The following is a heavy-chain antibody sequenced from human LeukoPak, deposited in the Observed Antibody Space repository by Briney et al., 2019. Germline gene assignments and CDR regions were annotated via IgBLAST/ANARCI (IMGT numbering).Heavy chain of an antibody. V-gene: IGHV3-66*01. CDR1: GFTVSSNY. D-gene: IGHD1-26*01. J-gene: IGHJ6*02. CDR2: IYSGGST. Sequence: GGSLRLSCAASGFTVSSNYMSWVRQAPGKGLEWVSVIYSGGSTYYADSVKGRFTIPRDNSKNTLYLQMNSLRAEDTAVYYCARDPWVGATEVPYYYGMDVWGQGTTVTVSS. CDR3: ARDPWVGATEVPYYYGMDV.